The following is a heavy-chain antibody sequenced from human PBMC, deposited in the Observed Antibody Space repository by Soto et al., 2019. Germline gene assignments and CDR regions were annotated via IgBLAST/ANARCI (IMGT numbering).Heavy chain of an antibody. V-gene: IGHV3-48*03. Sequence: ESGGGFVQPGGSLRLSCAASGFTFSSYEMNWVRQAPGKGLEWVSHIRSSGTTMYYADSVKGRFTISRDNAKNSLYLQMNSLRAEDTAVYYCARDNGGYYSAYYYYGMDVWGQGTTVTVSS. CDR3: ARDNGGYYSAYYYYGMDV. D-gene: IGHD3-22*01. CDR2: IRSSGTTM. CDR1: GFTFSSYE. J-gene: IGHJ6*02.